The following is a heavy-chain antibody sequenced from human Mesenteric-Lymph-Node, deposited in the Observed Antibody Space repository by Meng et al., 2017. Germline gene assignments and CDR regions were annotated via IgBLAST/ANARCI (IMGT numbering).Heavy chain of an antibody. Sequence: GSLRLSCTVSGGSISSYYWSWIRQPPGKGLEWIGYIYYSGSTNYKPSLKSRVTISVDTSKNQFSLKLSSVTAADTAVYYCARYGSGWSRPFDYWGQGTLVTVSS. CDR1: GGSISSYY. V-gene: IGHV4-59*01. CDR2: IYYSGST. J-gene: IGHJ4*02. CDR3: ARYGSGWSRPFDY. D-gene: IGHD6-19*01.